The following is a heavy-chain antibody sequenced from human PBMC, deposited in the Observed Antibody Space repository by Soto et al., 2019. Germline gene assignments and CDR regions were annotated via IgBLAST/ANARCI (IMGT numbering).Heavy chain of an antibody. CDR1: GFTFSSYA. V-gene: IGHV3-30-3*01. J-gene: IGHJ6*02. D-gene: IGHD6-13*01. CDR2: ISYDGSNK. Sequence: WGSLRLSCAASGFTFSSYAMHWVRQAPGKGLEWVAVISYDGSNKYYADSVKGRFTISRDNSKNTLYLQMNSLRAEDTAVYYCVAAADYGMDVWGQGTTVTVSS. CDR3: VAAADYGMDV.